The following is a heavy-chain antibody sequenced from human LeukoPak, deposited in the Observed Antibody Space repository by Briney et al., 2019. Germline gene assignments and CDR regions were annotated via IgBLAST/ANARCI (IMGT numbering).Heavy chain of an antibody. CDR2: VYYSGST. CDR3: ARGSITVVPAFDI. Sequence: SETLSLTCTVSGGSTSTYYWSWIRQPPGKGLEWIAYVYYSGSTNYNPSLKSRGTISVDTSKNQFSLQLSSVTAPDTAVYYCARGSITVVPAFDIWGQGTMVTVSS. D-gene: IGHD4-23*01. CDR1: GGSTSTYY. J-gene: IGHJ3*02. V-gene: IGHV4-59*12.